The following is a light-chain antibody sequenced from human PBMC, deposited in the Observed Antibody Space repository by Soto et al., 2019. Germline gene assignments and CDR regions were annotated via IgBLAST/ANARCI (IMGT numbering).Light chain of an antibody. CDR2: DAS. Sequence: DIQMTQSPSTLSASVGDRVTITCRASQSISSWLAWYQQKPGKAPKLLIYDASSLESGVPSRFSGSGSGTEFTLTISRLQPYDFATYYCQQYNSYPPWTFGQGTKVEIK. CDR3: QQYNSYPPWT. J-gene: IGKJ1*01. CDR1: QSISSW. V-gene: IGKV1-5*01.